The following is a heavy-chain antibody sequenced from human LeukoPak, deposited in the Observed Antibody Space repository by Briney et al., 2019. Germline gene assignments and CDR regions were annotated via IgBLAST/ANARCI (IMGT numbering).Heavy chain of an antibody. CDR3: AREGTYSASGSQNRRSRAFDV. V-gene: IGHV1-46*01. CDR2: INPSGGST. CDR1: GYTFTTYY. J-gene: IGHJ3*01. Sequence: GASVKVSCKASGYTFTTYYMHWVRQAPGQGLEWMGIINPSGGSTSYAQKFQGRVTMTRDTSTSTVYMELSSLRSEDTAVYFCAREGTYSASGSQNRRSRAFDVWGQGTMVTVSS. D-gene: IGHD3-10*01.